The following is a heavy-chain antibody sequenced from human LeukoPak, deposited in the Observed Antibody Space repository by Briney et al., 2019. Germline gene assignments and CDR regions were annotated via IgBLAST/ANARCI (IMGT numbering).Heavy chain of an antibody. CDR1: GIIFSNYW. D-gene: IGHD2-21*01. CDR3: ARDLFDYMDV. Sequence: TGGSLRLSCAASGIIFSNYWMHWVRQAPGKGLEWVSSISFSSSYIYYADSVKGRFTISRDNAKNSLYLQMNSLRAEDTAVYYCARDLFDYMDVWGKGTTVTVSS. CDR2: ISFSSSYI. J-gene: IGHJ6*03. V-gene: IGHV3-21*01.